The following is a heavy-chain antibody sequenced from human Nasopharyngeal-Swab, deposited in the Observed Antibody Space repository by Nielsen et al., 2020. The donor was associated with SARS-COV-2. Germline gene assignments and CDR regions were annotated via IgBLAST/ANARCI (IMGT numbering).Heavy chain of an antibody. CDR1: GYFFNNYW. CDR2: IFPYESDT. J-gene: IGHJ4*02. CDR3: ARTEYGSGTNFDY. V-gene: IGHV5-51*01. D-gene: IGHD3-10*01. Sequence: GGSLRLFCEVSGYFFNNYWIGWVRQMPGRGMEWMGIIFPYESDTRYSPSFQGPVTLSADVSNKTAYLQWSGLKASDTAMYYCARTEYGSGTNFDYWGQGTLVTVSS.